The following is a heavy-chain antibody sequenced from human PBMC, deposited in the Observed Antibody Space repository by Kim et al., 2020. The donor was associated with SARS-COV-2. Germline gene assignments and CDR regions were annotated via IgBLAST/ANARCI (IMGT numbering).Heavy chain of an antibody. Sequence: ADSVKGRFTISRDNAKNSLFLQMHSLRDEETAVYYCARDTSSVTTPIDYWGQGTLVTVSS. CDR3: ARDTSSVTTPIDY. J-gene: IGHJ4*02. D-gene: IGHD4-17*01. V-gene: IGHV3-48*02.